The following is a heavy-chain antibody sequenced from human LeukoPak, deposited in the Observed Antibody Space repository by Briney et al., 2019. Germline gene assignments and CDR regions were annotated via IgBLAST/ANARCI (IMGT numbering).Heavy chain of an antibody. CDR3: ARDMEVATPTFDY. V-gene: IGHV3-21*01. CDR2: ISSSSSYI. J-gene: IGHJ4*02. Sequence: KTGGSLRLSCAASGFTFSSYSMTWVRQAPGKGLEWVSSISSSSSYIYYADSVKGRFTISRDNAKNSLYLQMNSLRAEDTAVYYCARDMEVATPTFDYWGQGTLVTVSS. D-gene: IGHD5-12*01. CDR1: GFTFSSYS.